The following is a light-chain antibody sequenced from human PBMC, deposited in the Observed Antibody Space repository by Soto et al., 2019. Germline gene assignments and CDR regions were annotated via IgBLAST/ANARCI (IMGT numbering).Light chain of an antibody. Sequence: EIVLTQSPGVLSLSPGDRATLSCRTSQCVNSNSLAWYQQKPGKAPRLLLYDTSTRATGIPDRFSGSGSGTDFTLTINRLEPEDFAVYYCQQYGTSPPLTFGGGTEVEIK. CDR2: DTS. J-gene: IGKJ4*01. CDR1: QCVNSNS. V-gene: IGKV3-20*01. CDR3: QQYGTSPPLT.